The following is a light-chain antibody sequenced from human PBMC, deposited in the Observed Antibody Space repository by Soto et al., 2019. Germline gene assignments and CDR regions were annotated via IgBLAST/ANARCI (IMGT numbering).Light chain of an antibody. V-gene: IGKV3-20*01. J-gene: IGKJ5*01. Sequence: EIVLTQSPGTLSLSPGEGVTLSCRAGQIVTSSQLAWYQQKPCQAPRLLVFGAYSRVLGIPDRFSGSGSATDFTLTISRLEPEDVAVYYFHHYGSSPLTFGHGTRLEI. CDR3: HHYGSSPLT. CDR2: GAY. CDR1: QIVTSSQ.